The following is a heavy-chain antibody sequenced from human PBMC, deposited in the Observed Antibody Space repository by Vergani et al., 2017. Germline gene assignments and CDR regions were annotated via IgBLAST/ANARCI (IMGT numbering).Heavy chain of an antibody. Sequence: EVELVPSGPEMRKPGESLKISCKGSEYSFGNYWIGWVRQMPGKGLEWMGIIYPSDCDTRYSPSFQGQVTISADKSISTAFLQWNSLKASDTALYYCARHTTYTDSWGQGTLVTVSS. CDR2: IYPSDCDT. J-gene: IGHJ4*02. CDR1: EYSFGNYW. V-gene: IGHV5-51*01. CDR3: ARHTTYTDS. D-gene: IGHD1-1*01.